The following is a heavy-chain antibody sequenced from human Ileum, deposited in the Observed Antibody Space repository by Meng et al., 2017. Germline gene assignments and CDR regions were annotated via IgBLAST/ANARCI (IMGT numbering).Heavy chain of an antibody. D-gene: IGHD4-23*01. CDR2: INHGGRT. J-gene: IGHJ4*02. CDR1: GASFSANY. CDR3: ASARWDY. V-gene: IGHV4-34*01. Sequence: QVQLQQWGAGLLKPSETLSLTCGVYGASFSANYWTWVRQPPGKGLEWVGEINHGGRTNYNPSLKSRVSISVDTTRNQFSLNLNSVTAADTAVYYCASARWDYWGQGTRVTVSS.